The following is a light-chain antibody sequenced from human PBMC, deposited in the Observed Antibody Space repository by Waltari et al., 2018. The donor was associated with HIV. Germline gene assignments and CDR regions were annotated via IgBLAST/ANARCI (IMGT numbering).Light chain of an antibody. Sequence: DIVMTQSPDSLAVSLGERATIHCKSSQSVLYSTNNKNYLAWYQQKPGQPPKLLIYWASTRESGVPDRLSGSGSGTDFTLTISSLQAEDVAVYYCQQYYSTPSFGQGTKLEIK. J-gene: IGKJ2*01. CDR2: WAS. CDR3: QQYYSTPS. V-gene: IGKV4-1*01. CDR1: QSVLYSTNNKNY.